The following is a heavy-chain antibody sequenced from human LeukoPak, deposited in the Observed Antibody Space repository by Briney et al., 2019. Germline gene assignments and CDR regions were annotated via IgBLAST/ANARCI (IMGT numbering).Heavy chain of an antibody. CDR2: ITGSGGST. Sequence: PGGSLRLSCAASGFTFSINVLSWARQAPGQGLEWVSTITGSGGSTYYADSVKGRFSISRDNSKNTLYLQMNSLRAEETAVYYCGKLVGGTTVTLDWGQGTLVTVSS. CDR3: GKLVGGTTVTLD. J-gene: IGHJ4*02. CDR1: GFTFSINV. V-gene: IGHV3-23*01. D-gene: IGHD4-17*01.